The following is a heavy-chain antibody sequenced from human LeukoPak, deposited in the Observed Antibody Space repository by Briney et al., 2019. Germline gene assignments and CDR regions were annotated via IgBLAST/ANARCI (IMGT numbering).Heavy chain of an antibody. Sequence: NPSETLSLTCAVYGGSFSGYYWSWIRQPPGKGLEWIGEINHSGSTNYNPSLKSRVTISVDTSKNQFSLKLSSVTAAATAVYYCARRLGGVIVITYFDYWGQGTLVTVSS. J-gene: IGHJ4*02. V-gene: IGHV4-34*01. CDR1: GGSFSGYY. CDR3: ARRLGGVIVITYFDY. D-gene: IGHD3-16*02. CDR2: INHSGST.